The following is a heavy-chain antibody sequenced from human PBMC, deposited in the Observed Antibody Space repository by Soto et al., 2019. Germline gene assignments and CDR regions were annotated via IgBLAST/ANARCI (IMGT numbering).Heavy chain of an antibody. CDR3: AATPGYSSSWRPNYYYYGMDV. V-gene: IGHV1-3*01. Sequence: GASVKVSCKASGYTFTSYAMHWVRQAPGQRLEWMGWINAGNGNTKYSQKFQGRVTITRDTSASTAYMELSSLRSEDTAVYYCAATPGYSSSWRPNYYYYGMDVWGQGTTVTVSS. J-gene: IGHJ6*02. CDR2: INAGNGNT. CDR1: GYTFTSYA. D-gene: IGHD6-13*01.